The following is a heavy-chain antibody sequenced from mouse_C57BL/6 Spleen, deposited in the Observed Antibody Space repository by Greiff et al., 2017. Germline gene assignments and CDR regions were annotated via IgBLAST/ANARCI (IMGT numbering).Heavy chain of an antibody. CDR1: GYTFTSYW. CDR2: IYPSDSET. Sequence: VQLQQPGAELVRPGSSVKLSCKASGYTFTSYWMDWVKQRPGQGLEWIGNIYPSDSETHYNQKFKDKATLTVDKSSSTAYMQLSSLTSEDSAVYYCARGLTTVVATGYFDYWGQGTTLTVSS. V-gene: IGHV1-61*01. J-gene: IGHJ2*01. CDR3: ARGLTTVVATGYFDY. D-gene: IGHD1-1*01.